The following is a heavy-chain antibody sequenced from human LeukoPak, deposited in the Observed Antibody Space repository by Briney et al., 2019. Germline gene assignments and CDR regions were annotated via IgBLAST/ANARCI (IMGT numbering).Heavy chain of an antibody. CDR1: GGSISSDY. CDR3: ARDLGGYSYYYMDV. D-gene: IGHD3-16*01. V-gene: IGHV4-4*07. J-gene: IGHJ6*03. CDR2: IYTSGGT. Sequence: SETLSLTCTVSGGSISSDYWGWIRQPAGKGLEWIGRIYTSGGTNYNPSLKSRVTISVDKSRKQFSLQLSSVTAADTAVYYCARDLGGYSYYYMDVWGKGTTVTVSS.